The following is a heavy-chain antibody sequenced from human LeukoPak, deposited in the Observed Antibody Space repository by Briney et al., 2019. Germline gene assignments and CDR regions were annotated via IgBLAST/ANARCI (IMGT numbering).Heavy chain of an antibody. V-gene: IGHV3-11*06. J-gene: IGHJ4*02. Sequence: DRSTISRDNAKNSLFLQMDSLRAEDTAVYYCATHDVLTGYPYFDFWGQGTLVTVSS. CDR3: ATHDVLTGYPYFDF. D-gene: IGHD3-9*01.